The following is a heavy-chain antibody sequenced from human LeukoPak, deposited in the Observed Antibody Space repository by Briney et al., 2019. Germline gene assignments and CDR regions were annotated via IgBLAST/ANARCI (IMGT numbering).Heavy chain of an antibody. CDR2: ISSSSSYI. CDR3: VRDKGWQQFDQ. Sequence: GGSLRLSCAASGFTFSSYSMNWVRQAPGKGLEWVSYISSSSSYIYYADSAKGRFTISRDNAKNSLYLQMNSLRVEDTAVYYCVRDKGWQQFDQWGQGTLVTVSS. D-gene: IGHD5-24*01. V-gene: IGHV3-21*01. J-gene: IGHJ4*02. CDR1: GFTFSSYS.